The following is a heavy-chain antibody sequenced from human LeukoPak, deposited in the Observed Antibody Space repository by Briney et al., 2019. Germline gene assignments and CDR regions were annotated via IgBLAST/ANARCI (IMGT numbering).Heavy chain of an antibody. Sequence: SETLSLTCTVSGGSISSSSYYWGWIRQPPGKGLEWIGSIYYSGSTYYNPSVKSRFTISVERSKNEFSLKLSSVTAADTAVYYCARPLLRYFDWLLDAFDIWGQGTMVTVSS. J-gene: IGHJ3*02. V-gene: IGHV4-39*01. D-gene: IGHD3-9*01. CDR2: IYYSGST. CDR3: ARPLLRYFDWLLDAFDI. CDR1: GGSISSSSYY.